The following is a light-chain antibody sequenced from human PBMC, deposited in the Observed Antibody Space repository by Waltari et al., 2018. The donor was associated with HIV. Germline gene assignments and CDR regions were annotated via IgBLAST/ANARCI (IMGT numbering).Light chain of an antibody. V-gene: IGLV1-40*01. CDR1: SSNIGAGYD. Sequence: QSVLTQPPSVSGAPGQRVTISCTGSSSNIGAGYDVHWYQHLPGTAPKLLIYGNNNRPSGVPDRFSGSKSGTSASLAITGLQAEDETDYYCQSYDSGLSAWVFGGGTKLTVL. CDR3: QSYDSGLSAWV. CDR2: GNN. J-gene: IGLJ3*02.